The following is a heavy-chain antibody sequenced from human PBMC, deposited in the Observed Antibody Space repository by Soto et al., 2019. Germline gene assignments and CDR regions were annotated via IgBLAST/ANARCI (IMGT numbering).Heavy chain of an antibody. CDR2: ITGSGDGT. CDR1: GFTFTTYA. D-gene: IGHD6-19*01. V-gene: IGHV3-23*01. CDR3: AKGCLTVAGTSCS. Sequence: EVQLLESGGGLVQPGGSLRLSCAASGFTFTTYAMSWVRQAPGKGLEWVSSITGSGDGTYYADSVKGRFTISRDNSKNTLYLQMNSLRAEDTALYYCAKGCLTVAGTSCSWGQGAQVTVSS. J-gene: IGHJ4*02.